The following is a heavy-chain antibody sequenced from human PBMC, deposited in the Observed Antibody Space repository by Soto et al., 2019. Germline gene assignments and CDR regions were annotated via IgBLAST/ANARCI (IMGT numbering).Heavy chain of an antibody. J-gene: IGHJ4*02. D-gene: IGHD2-21*01. CDR1: GFTFANYA. CDR3: MRGMTIPDS. Sequence: GGSLRLSCAASGFTFANYALSWVRQAPGQGLEWVSSISANGGSTYYADSVKGRFTISRDSSKNTLYLQMSSLRAEDTALYYCMRGMTIPDSWGQGTRVTVSS. V-gene: IGHV3-23*01. CDR2: ISANGGST.